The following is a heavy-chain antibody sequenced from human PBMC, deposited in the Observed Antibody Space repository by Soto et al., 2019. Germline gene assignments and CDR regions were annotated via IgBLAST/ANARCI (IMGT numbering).Heavy chain of an antibody. D-gene: IGHD3-22*01. Sequence: SETLSLTCTVSGGSISSGGYYWSWIRQHPGKGLEWIGYIYYSGSTYYNPSLKSRVTISVDTSKNQFSLKQSSVTAADTAVYYCARGGTYYYDSSCYYWFDPWGQGTLVTVSS. J-gene: IGHJ5*02. V-gene: IGHV4-31*03. CDR2: IYYSGST. CDR3: ARGGTYYYDSSCYYWFDP. CDR1: GGSISSGGYY.